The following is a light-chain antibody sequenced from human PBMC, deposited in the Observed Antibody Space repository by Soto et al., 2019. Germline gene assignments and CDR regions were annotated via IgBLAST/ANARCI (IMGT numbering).Light chain of an antibody. CDR3: QQYYXTPRT. Sequence: IVLTQSPGPLSLSPGERATLSCRSSQSVSSSYLAWYQQKPGQAPRLLIYDASNRATGIPARFSGSGSGTDFTLTISSLQAEDVAVYYXQQYYXTPRTFGQGTKVDIK. CDR1: QSVSSSY. V-gene: IGKV3-20*01. J-gene: IGKJ1*01. CDR2: DAS.